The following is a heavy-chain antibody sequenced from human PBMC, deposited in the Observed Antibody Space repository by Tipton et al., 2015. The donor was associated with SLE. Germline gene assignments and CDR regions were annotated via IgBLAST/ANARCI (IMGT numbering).Heavy chain of an antibody. CDR3: ARVVRSGWDLLNGYFDL. Sequence: TLSLTCTVYGGSLSGHYWSWIRQPPGKGPEWIGEIQHSGSTTYNPSLKSRVTISVDTSNNQFSLNLISVTTADTAVYYCARVVRSGWDLLNGYFDLWGRGTLVTVSS. J-gene: IGHJ2*01. CDR1: GGSLSGHY. V-gene: IGHV4-34*01. CDR2: IQHSGST. D-gene: IGHD6-19*01.